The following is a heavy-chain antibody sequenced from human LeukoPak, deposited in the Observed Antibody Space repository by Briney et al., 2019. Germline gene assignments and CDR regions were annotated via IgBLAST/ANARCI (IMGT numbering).Heavy chain of an antibody. J-gene: IGHJ4*02. CDR2: ISGSGGST. D-gene: IGHD6-13*01. CDR1: GFTFSSYA. Sequence: GGSLRLSCAASGFTFSSYAMRWVRQAPGKGLEWVSSISGSGGSTYYADSVKGRFTISRDNSKNTLYLQMNSLRAEDTAVYYCAKGAAAGTGAGYWGQGTLVTVSS. CDR3: AKGAAAGTGAGY. V-gene: IGHV3-23*01.